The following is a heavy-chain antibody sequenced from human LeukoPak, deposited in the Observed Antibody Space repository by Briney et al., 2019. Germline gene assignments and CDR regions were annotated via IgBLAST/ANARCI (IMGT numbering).Heavy chain of an antibody. Sequence: SETLSLTCTVSGDSISSYYWSWIRQPPGKGLEWIGYTHYSGSTNYNPSLKSRVTISVDTSKNQFSLKLSSVTAADTAVYYCARDLGGNSDYWGQGTLVTVSS. CDR3: ARDLGGNSDY. CDR1: GDSISSYY. V-gene: IGHV4-59*01. J-gene: IGHJ4*02. D-gene: IGHD4-23*01. CDR2: THYSGST.